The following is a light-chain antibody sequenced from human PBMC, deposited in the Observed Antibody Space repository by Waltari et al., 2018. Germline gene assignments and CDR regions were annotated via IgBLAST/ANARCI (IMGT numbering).Light chain of an antibody. CDR1: LSVYSF. J-gene: IGKJ4*01. CDR2: DAL. V-gene: IGKV3-11*01. CDR3: QQRSDWLVT. Sequence: EIVLTQSPATLSLSPGERATLSCRASLSVYSFLAWYQHKPGQAPRRLIFDALNRATGIPARFSGSGSGTDFTLTISILEPEDFAVYYCQQRSDWLVTFGGGTRVEIK.